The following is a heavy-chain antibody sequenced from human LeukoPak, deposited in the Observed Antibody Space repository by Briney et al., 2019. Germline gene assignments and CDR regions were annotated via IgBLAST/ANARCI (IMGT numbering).Heavy chain of an antibody. D-gene: IGHD7-27*01. J-gene: IGHJ4*02. CDR1: SGSISSRSYY. CDR2: FYSSGST. CDR3: ARHQTLGIVYFDS. Sequence: SETLSLTCTVSSGSISSRSYYWGWIRQPPGKGLEWIGTFYSSGSTYYNPSLKSRVTISIDTSKNQFSLKLSSVTAADTAVYYCARHQTLGIVYFDSWGQGTLVTVSS. V-gene: IGHV4-39*01.